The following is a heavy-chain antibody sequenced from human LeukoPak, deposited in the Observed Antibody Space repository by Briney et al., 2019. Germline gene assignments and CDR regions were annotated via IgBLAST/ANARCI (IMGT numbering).Heavy chain of an antibody. CDR1: GFTFSSHW. CDR2: IKEDGSEK. J-gene: IGHJ4*02. CDR3: VRSEGY. V-gene: IGHV3-7*05. Sequence: GGSLRPSCAASGFTFSSHWMNWVRQAPGKGLEWVANIKEDGSEKYYVDSVKGRFTISRDNAKNSLCLQMNSLRAEDTAIYYCVRSEGYWGQGTLVTVSS.